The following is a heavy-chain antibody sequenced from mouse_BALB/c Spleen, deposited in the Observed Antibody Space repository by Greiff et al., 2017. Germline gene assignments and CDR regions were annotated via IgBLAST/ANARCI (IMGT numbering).Heavy chain of an antibody. CDR2: IDPANGNT. Sequence: VQLQQSGAELVKPGASVKLSCTASGFNFKDTYMHWVKQRPEQGLEWIGRIDPANGNTKYDPKFQGKATITADTSSNTAYLQLSSLTSEDTAVYYCVYGNYDYWGQGTTLTVSS. J-gene: IGHJ2*01. D-gene: IGHD2-1*01. V-gene: IGHV14-3*02. CDR1: GFNFKDTY. CDR3: VYGNYDY.